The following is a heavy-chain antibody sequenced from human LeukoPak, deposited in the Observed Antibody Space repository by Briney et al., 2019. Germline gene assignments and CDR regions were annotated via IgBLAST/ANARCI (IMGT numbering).Heavy chain of an antibody. Sequence: SETLSLTCAVYGGSFSGYYWSWIRQPPGKGLEWIGEINHSGSTNYNPSLKSRVTISVDTSKNHFSLKLSSVTAADTAVYYCARNRDGYNSFDYWGQGTLVTVSS. CDR1: GGSFSGYY. D-gene: IGHD5-24*01. CDR3: ARNRDGYNSFDY. J-gene: IGHJ4*02. CDR2: INHSGST. V-gene: IGHV4-34*01.